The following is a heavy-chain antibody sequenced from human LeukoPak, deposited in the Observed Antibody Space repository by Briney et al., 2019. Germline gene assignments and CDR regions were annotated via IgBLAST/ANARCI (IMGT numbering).Heavy chain of an antibody. CDR2: IYYSGST. V-gene: IGHV4-39*01. D-gene: IGHD3-10*01. J-gene: IGHJ5*02. Sequence: SETLSLTCTVSGGSISSSSYYWGWIRQPPGKGLEWIGSIYYSGSTYYNPSLKSRVTISVDTSKNQFSLKLSSVTAADTAVYYCASITMVRGPIGDWFDPWGQRTLVTVSS. CDR1: GGSISSSSYY. CDR3: ASITMVRGPIGDWFDP.